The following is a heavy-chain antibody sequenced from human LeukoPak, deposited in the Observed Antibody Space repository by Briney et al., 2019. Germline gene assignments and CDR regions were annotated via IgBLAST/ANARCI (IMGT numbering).Heavy chain of an antibody. D-gene: IGHD1-26*01. J-gene: IGHJ5*02. CDR2: IYYSGST. CDR3: ARRALSGSYYGYNWFDP. Sequence: PSETLSLTCTVSGGSISSYYWSWIRQPPGKGLEWIGYIYYSGSTNYNPSLKSRVTISVDTSKNQFSLKLSSVTAADTAVYYCARRALSGSYYGYNWFDPWGQGTLVTVSS. CDR1: GGSISSYY. V-gene: IGHV4-59*08.